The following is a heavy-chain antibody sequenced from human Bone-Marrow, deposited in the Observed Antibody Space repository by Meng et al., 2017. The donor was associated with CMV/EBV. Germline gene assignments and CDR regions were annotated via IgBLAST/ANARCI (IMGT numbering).Heavy chain of an antibody. CDR3: ASHYCSSTSCYGMDV. CDR1: GFTFSSYS. Sequence: GESLKISCAASGFTFSSYSMNWVRQAPGKGLEWVSSISSSSYIYYADSVKGRFTISRDNAKNSLYLQMNSLRAEDTAVYYCASHYCSSTSCYGMDVWGQGTTVTVSS. V-gene: IGHV3-21*01. D-gene: IGHD2-2*01. CDR2: ISSSSYI. J-gene: IGHJ6*02.